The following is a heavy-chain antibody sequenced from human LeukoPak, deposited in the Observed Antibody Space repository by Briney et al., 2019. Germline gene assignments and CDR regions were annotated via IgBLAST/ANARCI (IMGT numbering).Heavy chain of an antibody. V-gene: IGHV4-4*07. J-gene: IGHJ4*02. D-gene: IGHD5-18*01. Sequence: SSETLSLTCTVSGGSISSYYWSWIRQPAGKGLEWIGRIYTSGTTNYNPSLKSRVTMSVDTSKNQFSLKLSSVTAADTAVYYCARGFGYGRPYYFDYWGQGTLVTVSS. CDR2: IYTSGTT. CDR3: ARGFGYGRPYYFDY. CDR1: GGSISSYY.